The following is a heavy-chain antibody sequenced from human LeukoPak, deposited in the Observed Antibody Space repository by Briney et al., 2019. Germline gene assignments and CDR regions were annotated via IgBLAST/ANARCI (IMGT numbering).Heavy chain of an antibody. D-gene: IGHD5-18*01. CDR2: ISAFNGNT. J-gene: IGHJ4*02. Sequence: ASVKVSCKASGYTFTSFVISWVRQAPGQGLEWMGWISAFNGNTNYAQKLQGRITMTTDTSTSTAYMELRSLRSDDTAVYYCARGGTVVDTANSFDFWGQGTLVTVSS. CDR1: GYTFTSFV. CDR3: ARGGTVVDTANSFDF. V-gene: IGHV1-18*01.